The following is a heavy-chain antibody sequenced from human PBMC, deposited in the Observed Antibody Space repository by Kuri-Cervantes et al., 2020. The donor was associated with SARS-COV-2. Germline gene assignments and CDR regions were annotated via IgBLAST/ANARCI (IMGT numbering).Heavy chain of an antibody. CDR1: GFIFKSYA. CDR2: ISGGGGST. V-gene: IGHV3-23*01. D-gene: IGHD3-10*01. Sequence: GESLKISCAASGFIFKSYAVSWVRQAPGKGLEWVSAISGGGGSTYYADSVKGRFTISRDNSKNTLYLQMNSLRAEDTAVYYCARGYYGSGSYYNYYYYYGMDVWGQGTTVTVSS. CDR3: ARGYYGSGSYYNYYYYYGMDV. J-gene: IGHJ6*02.